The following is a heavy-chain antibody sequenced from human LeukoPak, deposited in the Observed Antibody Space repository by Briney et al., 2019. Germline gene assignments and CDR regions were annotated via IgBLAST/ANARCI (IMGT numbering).Heavy chain of an antibody. D-gene: IGHD2-15*01. CDR2: IIPILGIA. J-gene: IGHJ5*02. CDR3: ARDLVGYPVVRGELLLGSWFDP. CDR1: GGTFSSYA. Sequence: GASVKVSCKASGGTFSSYAISWVRQAPGQGLEWMGRIIPILGIANYAQKFQGRVTITADKSTSTAYMELSSLRSEDTAVYYCARDLVGYPVVRGELLLGSWFDPWGQGTLVTVSS. V-gene: IGHV1-69*04.